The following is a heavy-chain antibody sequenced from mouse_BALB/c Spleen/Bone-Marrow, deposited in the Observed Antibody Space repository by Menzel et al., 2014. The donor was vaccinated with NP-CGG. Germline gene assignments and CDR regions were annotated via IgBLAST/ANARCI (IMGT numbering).Heavy chain of an antibody. CDR2: IYPYNGGA. CDR3: ARSYGNYDAWFAH. D-gene: IGHD2-1*01. Sequence: EVQLQRSGPELVIPGASVKISCKASGYTFTDYNMHWVKQSHGKSLEWIGYIYPYNGGAGYNQKFKSKATLTVDNSSSTAYMELRSLTSDDSAVYYCARSYGNYDAWFAHWGQGTLVTVSA. J-gene: IGHJ3*01. V-gene: IGHV1S29*02. CDR1: GYTFTDYN.